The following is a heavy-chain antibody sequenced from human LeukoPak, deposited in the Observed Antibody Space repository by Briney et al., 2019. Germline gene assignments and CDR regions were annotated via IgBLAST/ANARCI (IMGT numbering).Heavy chain of an antibody. Sequence: GGSLRLSCAASRFTFSSYWMHWVRQAPGKGLVWVSRISSDGSTTSYAESVKGRFTISRDNAKNTLYLQMNSLRAEDTAVYYCARDRGYASDYWGQGTLVIVSS. V-gene: IGHV3-74*01. D-gene: IGHD5-12*01. CDR3: ARDRGYASDY. CDR1: RFTFSSYW. CDR2: ISSDGSTT. J-gene: IGHJ4*02.